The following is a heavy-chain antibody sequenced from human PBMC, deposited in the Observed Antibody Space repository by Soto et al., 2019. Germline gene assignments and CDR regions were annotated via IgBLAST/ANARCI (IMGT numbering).Heavy chain of an antibody. CDR3: ARDEIQLSLSPRDRFDP. Sequence: SETLSLTCTVSGGSISSGNYYWSWIRQSPGKGLEWIGYIYSTGSSYYNPSLRSRVSLSVDTSKNYFSRNLSSVTVEESAAYFCARDEIQLSLSPRDRFDPWGQVTLVTVSS. V-gene: IGHV4-30-4*01. D-gene: IGHD3-16*02. CDR1: GGSISSGNYY. CDR2: IYSTGSS. J-gene: IGHJ5*02.